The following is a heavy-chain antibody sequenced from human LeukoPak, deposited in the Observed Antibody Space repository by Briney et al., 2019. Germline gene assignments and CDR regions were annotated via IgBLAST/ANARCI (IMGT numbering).Heavy chain of an antibody. D-gene: IGHD6-19*01. V-gene: IGHV3-23*01. Sequence: GGSLRLSCAASGFTFSSYAMSWVRQAPGKGLEWVSAISGSGGSTYYADSVKGRFTISRDNSKNTLYLQMNSLRAEDTAVYYCAKKHPNDSSGWEAIFDYWGQGTLVTVSS. CDR2: ISGSGGST. J-gene: IGHJ4*02. CDR1: GFTFSSYA. CDR3: AKKHPNDSSGWEAIFDY.